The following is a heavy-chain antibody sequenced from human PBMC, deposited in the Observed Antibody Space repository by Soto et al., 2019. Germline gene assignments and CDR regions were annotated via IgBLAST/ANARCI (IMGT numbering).Heavy chain of an antibody. CDR2: IYYSGST. Sequence: SETLSLTCTVSGGSISSSSYYWGWIRQPPGKGLEWIGSIYYSGSTYYNPSLKSRVTISVDTSKNQFSLKLSSVTAADTAVYYCARQRVLRYFDWLPEGRSWFDPWGQGTLVTVSS. J-gene: IGHJ5*02. D-gene: IGHD3-9*01. CDR3: ARQRVLRYFDWLPEGRSWFDP. CDR1: GGSISSSSYY. V-gene: IGHV4-39*01.